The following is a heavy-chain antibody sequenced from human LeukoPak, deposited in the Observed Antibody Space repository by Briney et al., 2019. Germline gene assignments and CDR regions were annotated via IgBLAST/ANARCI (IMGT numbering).Heavy chain of an antibody. CDR2: RNPNSGGT. J-gene: IGHJ4*02. Sequence: ASVKVSCQASGYTFTGYYMHWVRQAPGQGLEGVGWRNPNSGGTNYAQKFQGRVTMTRDTSISTAYMELSRLRSDDTAVYYCARDRCSSTSCKGGFDYWGQGTLVTVSS. D-gene: IGHD2-2*01. CDR3: ARDRCSSTSCKGGFDY. CDR1: GYTFTGYY. V-gene: IGHV1-2*02.